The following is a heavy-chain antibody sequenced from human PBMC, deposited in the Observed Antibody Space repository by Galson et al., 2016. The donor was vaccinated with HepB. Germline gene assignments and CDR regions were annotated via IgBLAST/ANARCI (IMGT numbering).Heavy chain of an antibody. D-gene: IGHD6-19*01. CDR2: ISGTGSST. CDR3: AKTPDGRGQWLPNWYFDF. CDR1: GFTFSSYS. V-gene: IGHV3-23*01. J-gene: IGHJ2*01. Sequence: SLRLSCAASGFTFSSYSMGWVRQAPGKGLEWVSAISGTGSSTYYADSVMGQFSISRDNSENTLFLEMNSLRAEDTAVYYCAKTPDGRGQWLPNWYFDFWGRGTLVIVSS.